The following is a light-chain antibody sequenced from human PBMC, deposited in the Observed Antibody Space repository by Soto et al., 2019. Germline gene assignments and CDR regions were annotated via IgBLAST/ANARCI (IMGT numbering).Light chain of an antibody. CDR2: GAS. V-gene: IGKV3-20*01. CDR1: QSVSSSY. CDR3: QQYGSSPWT. J-gene: IGKJ1*01. Sequence: EIVLTQSPGTLSLSPGERATLSCRASQSVSSSYLAWYQQKPGQAPRLLIHGASSRASGIPDRFSGSGSGTDVTLTISRLEPEDFAVYYCQQYGSSPWTFGQGTKVDIK.